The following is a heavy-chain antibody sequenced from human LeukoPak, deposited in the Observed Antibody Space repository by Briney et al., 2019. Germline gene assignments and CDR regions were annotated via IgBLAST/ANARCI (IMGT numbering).Heavy chain of an antibody. CDR2: INHSGST. D-gene: IGHD2-15*01. V-gene: IGHV4-34*01. J-gene: IGHJ4*02. CDR1: GGSFSGYY. CDR3: ARGLGYCSGGSCGTVDY. Sequence: PSETLSLTCAVYGGSFSGYYWSWIRQPPGKGLEWIGEINHSGSTNYNPSLKSRVTISVDTSKNQFSLKLSSVTAADTAVYYCARGLGYCSGGSCGTVDYWGQGTLVTVSS.